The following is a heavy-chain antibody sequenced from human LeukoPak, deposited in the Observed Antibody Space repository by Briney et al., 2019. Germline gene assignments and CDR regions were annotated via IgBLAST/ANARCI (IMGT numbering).Heavy chain of an antibody. V-gene: IGHV3-7*01. CDR3: ARDLGPYCSSTSCYQDDY. D-gene: IGHD2-2*01. CDR2: IKQDGSEK. CDR1: GFTFSSYW. Sequence: GGSLRLSCAASGFTFSSYWMSWFRQAPGKGLEWVANIKQDGSEKYYVDSVKGRFTISRDNAKNSLYLQMNSLRAEDTAVYYCARDLGPYCSSTSCYQDDYWGQGTLVTVSS. J-gene: IGHJ4*02.